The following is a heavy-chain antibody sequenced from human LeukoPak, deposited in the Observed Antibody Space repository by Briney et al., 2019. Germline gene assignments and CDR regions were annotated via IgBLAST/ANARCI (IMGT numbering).Heavy chain of an antibody. Sequence: ASVKVSCKASGYVFTDYYIHWVRQAPGQGLEWMGGIIPIFGTANYAQKFQGRVTITADKSTSTAYMELSSLRSEDTAVYYCAGLFRLDSSGWVQEYYYYYMDVWGKGTTVTVSS. J-gene: IGHJ6*03. CDR3: AGLFRLDSSGWVQEYYYYYMDV. V-gene: IGHV1-69*06. CDR1: GYVFTDYY. D-gene: IGHD6-19*01. CDR2: IIPIFGTA.